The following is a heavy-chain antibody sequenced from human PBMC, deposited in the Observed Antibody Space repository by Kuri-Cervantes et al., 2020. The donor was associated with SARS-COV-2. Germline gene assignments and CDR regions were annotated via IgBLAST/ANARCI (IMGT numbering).Heavy chain of an antibody. CDR1: GGSFSGYY. CDR3: ASEYSTTTFRPAGNSYNKYFDY. V-gene: IGHV4-34*01. J-gene: IGHJ4*02. CDR2: INHSGST. D-gene: IGHD2-2*01. Sequence: SETLSLTCAVYGGSFSGYYWSWIRQPPGKGLEWIGEINHSGSTNYNPSLKSRVTISVDTSKNQFSLELTSVTAADTAIYYCASEYSTTTFRPAGNSYNKYFDYWGQGTQVTVSS.